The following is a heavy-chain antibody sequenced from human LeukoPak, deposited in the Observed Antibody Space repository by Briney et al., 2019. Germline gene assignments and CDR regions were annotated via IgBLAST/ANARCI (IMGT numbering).Heavy chain of an antibody. CDR2: IRAYNGNT. CDR1: GYTFTSYG. D-gene: IGHD3-22*01. V-gene: IGHV1-18*01. CDR3: AREHYDSSGQSTDAFDI. Sequence: ASVKVSCKASGYTFTSYGISWVRQAPGQGLEWMGWIRAYNGNTDYAQKLQGRVTMTTDTSTSTAYMELRSLRSDDTAVYYCAREHYDSSGQSTDAFDIWGQGTMVTVSS. J-gene: IGHJ3*02.